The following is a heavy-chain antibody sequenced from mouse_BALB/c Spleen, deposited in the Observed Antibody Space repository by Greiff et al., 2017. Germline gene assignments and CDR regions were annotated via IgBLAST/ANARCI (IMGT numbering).Heavy chain of an antibody. D-gene: IGHD2-3*01. CDR3: ARYDGYPNYYAMDY. V-gene: IGHV2-2*02. CDR1: GFSLTSYG. J-gene: IGHJ4*01. Sequence: QVQLKQSGPGLVQPSQSLSITCTVSGFSLTSYGVHWVRQSPGKGLEWLGVIWSGGSTDYNAAFISRLSISKDNSKSQVFFKMNSLQANDTAIYYCARYDGYPNYYAMDYWGQGTSVTVSS. CDR2: IWSGGST.